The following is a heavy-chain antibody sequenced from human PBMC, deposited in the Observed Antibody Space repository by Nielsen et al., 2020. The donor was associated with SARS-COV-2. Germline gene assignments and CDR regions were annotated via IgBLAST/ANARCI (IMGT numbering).Heavy chain of an antibody. V-gene: IGHV4-30-4*01. CDR2: THYSGST. CDR1: GGSISSGDYF. D-gene: IGHD2-2*01. Sequence: SETLSLTCTVSGGSISSGDYFWSWIRQPPGKGLEWIGYTHYSGSTYHNPSLTSRVIISIDTSKNQFSLRLSSVTAADTAVYYCARHEGYANTWYPDYWGQGVLVTVSS. CDR3: ARHEGYANTWYPDY. J-gene: IGHJ4*02.